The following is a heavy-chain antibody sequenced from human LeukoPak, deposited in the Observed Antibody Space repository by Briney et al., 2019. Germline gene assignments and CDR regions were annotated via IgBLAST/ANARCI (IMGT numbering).Heavy chain of an antibody. CDR3: ARSAGDCSGGSCYSVFCSCWFDP. CDR1: GYTFTGYF. J-gene: IGHJ5*02. D-gene: IGHD2-15*01. V-gene: IGHV1-2*02. CDR2: INPNSGGT. Sequence: ASVKVSCKASGYTFTGYFMHWVRQAPGQGLEWMGWINPNSGGTNYAQKFQGRVTMTRDTSISTAYMELSRLRSDDTAVYYCARSAGDCSGGSCYSVFCSCWFDPWGQGTLVTVSS.